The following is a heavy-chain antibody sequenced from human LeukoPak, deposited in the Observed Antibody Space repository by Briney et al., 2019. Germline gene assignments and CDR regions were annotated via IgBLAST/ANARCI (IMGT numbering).Heavy chain of an antibody. Sequence: RASVKVSCKASGYTFTSYGISWVRRAPGQGLEWMGWISAYNGNTNYAQKLQGRFTMTTDTCTSTAYMELRSLSSDDTAVYYCARGWSGSMYYYGSGSYYDLSSRIFDYWGQGTLVTASS. CDR1: GYTFTSYG. CDR2: ISAYNGNT. J-gene: IGHJ4*02. V-gene: IGHV1-18*01. D-gene: IGHD3-10*01. CDR3: ARGWSGSMYYYGSGSYYDLSSRIFDY.